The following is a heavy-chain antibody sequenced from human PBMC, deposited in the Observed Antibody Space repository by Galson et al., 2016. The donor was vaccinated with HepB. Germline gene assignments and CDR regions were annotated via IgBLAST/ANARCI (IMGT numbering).Heavy chain of an antibody. CDR1: GGSISPYY. D-gene: IGHD2-15*01. J-gene: IGHJ4*02. V-gene: IGHV4-59*01. CDR3: ARGPSRNDCSGSSCPLNY. CDR2: IHRSGSA. Sequence: QVQLQESGPGLVKPSETLSLTCTVSGGSISPYYWSWIRQPPGKGLEWIGYIHRSGSATYNPSLQSRASISLDTSKNQFSRKVSSVTAADTAVYYCARGPSRNDCSGSSCPLNYWGQGTLVTVSS.